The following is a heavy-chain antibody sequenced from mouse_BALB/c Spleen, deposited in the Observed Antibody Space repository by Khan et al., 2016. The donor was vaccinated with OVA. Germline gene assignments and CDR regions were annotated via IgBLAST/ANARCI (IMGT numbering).Heavy chain of an antibody. Sequence: QVRLQQSGAELARPGASVKMSCKASGYTFTNYTMHWVKQRPGQGLEWIGYINPSSGYTNHNQNFNDKATSTTDRSSSTAYMQLSSQTSDDSAVYYCTRIPIPPYYFDYWGQGTTLTVSS. CDR1: GYTFTNYT. V-gene: IGHV1-4*01. CDR3: TRIPIPPYYFDY. CDR2: INPSSGYT. J-gene: IGHJ2*01.